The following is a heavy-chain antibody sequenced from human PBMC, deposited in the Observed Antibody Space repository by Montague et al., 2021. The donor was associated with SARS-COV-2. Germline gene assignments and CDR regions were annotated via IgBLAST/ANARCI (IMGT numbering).Heavy chain of an antibody. D-gene: IGHD3-16*01. V-gene: IGHV4-4*02. CDR1: DGSISSPNW. CDR3: ARGGTYHYGMDV. CDR2: IYYTGNT. J-gene: IGHJ6*02. Sequence: SETLSLTCAVSDGSISSPNWWNWVRQPPGKGLEWIGEIYYTGNTNYNPSLKSRVTIFIDKYKNHFSLQLSSVTAADTAVYYCARGGTYHYGMDVRGQGTTVAVSS.